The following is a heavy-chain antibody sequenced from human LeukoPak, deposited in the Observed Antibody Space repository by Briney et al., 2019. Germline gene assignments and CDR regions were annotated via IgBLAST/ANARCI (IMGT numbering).Heavy chain of an antibody. CDR2: ISSSSSYI. D-gene: IGHD4-17*01. J-gene: IGHJ4*02. V-gene: IGHV3-21*04. Sequence: PGGSLRLSCAASGFTFSSYSMNWVRQAPGKGLEWVSSISSSSSYIYYADSVKGRFTISRDNAKNSLYLQMNSLRAEDTAVYYCANLVGDHDPEFDYWGQGTLVTVSS. CDR3: ANLVGDHDPEFDY. CDR1: GFTFSSYS.